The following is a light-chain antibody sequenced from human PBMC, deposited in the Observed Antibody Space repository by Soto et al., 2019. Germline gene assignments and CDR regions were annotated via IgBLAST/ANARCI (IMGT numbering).Light chain of an antibody. J-gene: IGKJ4*01. V-gene: IGKV1-5*01. CDR3: QQYDNYPLT. Sequence: DIQMTQSPSTLSASLGDRVTITCRASQSINNWLAWYQQKPGKAPKFLIYDASNLESGVPSRFRGSASGTEFTLTISSLQPDDFATYYCQQYDNYPLTFGGGTKVDIK. CDR2: DAS. CDR1: QSINNW.